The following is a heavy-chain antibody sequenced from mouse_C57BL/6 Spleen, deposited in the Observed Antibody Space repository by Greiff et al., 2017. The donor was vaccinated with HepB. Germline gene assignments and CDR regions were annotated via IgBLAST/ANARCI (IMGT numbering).Heavy chain of an antibody. D-gene: IGHD1-1*01. CDR2: IYPGDGDT. CDR1: GYAFSSSW. Sequence: QVQLQQSGPELVKPGASVKISCKASGYAFSSSWMNWVKQRPGKGLEWIGRIYPGDGDTNYNGKFKGKATLTVDKSATTAYMQLSSLTSEDSAVYFCANIRATTVVNWYFDVWGTGTTVTVSS. CDR3: ANIRATTVVNWYFDV. V-gene: IGHV1-82*01. J-gene: IGHJ1*03.